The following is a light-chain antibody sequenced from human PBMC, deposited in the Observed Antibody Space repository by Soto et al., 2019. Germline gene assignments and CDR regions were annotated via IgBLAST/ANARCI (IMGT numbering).Light chain of an antibody. V-gene: IGKV1-8*01. J-gene: IGKJ5*01. CDR3: QQFKNYPIT. Sequence: IRMTQSPSSFSASTGDRVTITFRASQGISSYLAWYQQKPGKAPKLLIYAASTLQSGVPSRFSGSGSGTDFTLTISSLHPEDFAVYFCQQFKNYPITFGQGTRLEIK. CDR1: QGISSY. CDR2: AAS.